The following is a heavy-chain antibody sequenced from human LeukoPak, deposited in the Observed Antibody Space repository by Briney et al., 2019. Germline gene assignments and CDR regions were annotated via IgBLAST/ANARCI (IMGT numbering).Heavy chain of an antibody. D-gene: IGHD2/OR15-2a*01. CDR2: ISAYNGNT. CDR1: GGTFSSYA. CDR3: AREIVLSDAFDI. V-gene: IGHV1-18*01. J-gene: IGHJ3*02. Sequence: GSSAKVSCKASGGTFSSYAISWVRQAPGQGLEWMGWISAYNGNTNYAQKLQGRVTMTTDTSTSTAYMELRSLRSDDTAVYYCAREIVLSDAFDIWGQGTMVTVSS.